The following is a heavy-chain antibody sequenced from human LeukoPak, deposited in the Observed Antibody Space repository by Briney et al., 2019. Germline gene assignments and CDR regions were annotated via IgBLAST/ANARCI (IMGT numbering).Heavy chain of an antibody. CDR3: AAGHCNRSTCYRGPHFDS. J-gene: IGHJ4*02. CDR2: ITGSGSTI. CDR1: GFTFSDYY. V-gene: IGHV3-11*01. Sequence: PGGSLRLSCAASGFTFSDYYMSWIRQAPRKGLEWVSHITGSGSTIYYADSVKGRFTISRDNAKNFLYLHMDRLRAEDTAVYYCAAGHCNRSTCYRGPHFDSWGQGTLVTVSS. D-gene: IGHD2-2*02.